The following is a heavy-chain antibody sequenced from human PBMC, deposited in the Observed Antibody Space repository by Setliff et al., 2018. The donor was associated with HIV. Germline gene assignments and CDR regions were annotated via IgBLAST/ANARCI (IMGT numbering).Heavy chain of an antibody. CDR1: GYTFTSYA. D-gene: IGHD6-19*01. CDR2: INTHTGNP. V-gene: IGHV7-4-1*02. Sequence: ASVKVSCKASGYTFTSYAMNWVRQAPGQGLEWTGWINTHTGNPTYAQDFTGRFVFSLDTSVSTAYLQISSLKAEDTAVYYCARDWYAVAGTGFDYWGQGTLVTVSS. CDR3: ARDWYAVAGTGFDY. J-gene: IGHJ4*02.